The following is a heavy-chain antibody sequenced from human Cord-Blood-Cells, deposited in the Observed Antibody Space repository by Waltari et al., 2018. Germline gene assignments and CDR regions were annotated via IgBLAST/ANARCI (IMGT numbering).Heavy chain of an antibody. D-gene: IGHD1-20*01. V-gene: IGHV3-30*18. Sequence: VQLVESGGGVVQPGRSLRLSCEASGFTFSSYGMHWVSQAPGKGLGWLAVISYDGSNKYYADSVKGRFTISRDNSKNTLYLQMNSLRAEDTAVYYCAKPLGLTASFDYWGQGTLVTVSS. CDR3: AKPLGLTASFDY. J-gene: IGHJ4*02. CDR2: ISYDGSNK. CDR1: GFTFSSYG.